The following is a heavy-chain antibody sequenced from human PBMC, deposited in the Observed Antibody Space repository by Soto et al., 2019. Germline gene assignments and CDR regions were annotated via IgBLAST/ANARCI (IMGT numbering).Heavy chain of an antibody. D-gene: IGHD2-2*01. J-gene: IGHJ4*02. V-gene: IGHV4-39*02. CDR3: GREAVLVCLEYVNRPLDY. Sequence: QLQLQESGPGLVKPSKTLSLTCTVSGGSISRSSYYWGWIRQPPGKGLEWIGSVYHSGSTYYNPFLKSLCPTSADTSKYHFSLNFNAVTAAAAALYYCGREAVLVCLEYVNRPLDYWGQGTLVTVSS. CDR1: GGSISRSSYY. CDR2: VYHSGST.